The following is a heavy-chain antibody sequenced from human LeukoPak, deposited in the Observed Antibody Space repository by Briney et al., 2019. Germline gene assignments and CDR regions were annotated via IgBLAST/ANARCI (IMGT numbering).Heavy chain of an antibody. CDR2: IYYSGST. Sequence: SETLSLTCTVSGGSTSSSSYYWGWIRQPPGKGLEWIGRIYYSGSTYYNPSLKSRVTISVDTSKNQFSLKLSSVTAADTAVYYCARGVKQLVINNWFDPWGQGTLVTVSS. J-gene: IGHJ5*02. V-gene: IGHV4-39*07. CDR1: GGSTSSSSYY. CDR3: ARGVKQLVINNWFDP. D-gene: IGHD6-6*01.